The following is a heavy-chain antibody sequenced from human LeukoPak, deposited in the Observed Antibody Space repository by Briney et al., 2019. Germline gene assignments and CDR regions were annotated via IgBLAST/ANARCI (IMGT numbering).Heavy chain of an antibody. CDR1: GGSISSSSYY. V-gene: IGHV4-39*07. Sequence: KASETLSLTCTVSGGSISSSSYYWGWIRQPPGKGLEWIGSIYYSGSTYYNPSLKSRVTISVDTSKNQFSLKLSSVTAADTAVYYCANTRGNWFWGSTRFDYWGQGTLVTVSS. CDR3: ANTRGNWFWGSTRFDY. J-gene: IGHJ4*02. D-gene: IGHD3-10*01. CDR2: IYYSGST.